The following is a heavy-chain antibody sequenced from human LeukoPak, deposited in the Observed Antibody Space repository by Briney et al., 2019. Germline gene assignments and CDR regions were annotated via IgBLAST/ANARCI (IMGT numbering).Heavy chain of an antibody. V-gene: IGHV3-11*01. CDR1: GSTFSDFY. Sequence: GGSLRLSCAASGSTFSDFYMSWIRQAPGKGLEWVSYITSSGSAIYYADSVKGRFTISRDNAKNSLYLQMNSLRAEDTALYYCTHPAYYYNVDVWGKGTTVTVSS. D-gene: IGHD6-25*01. CDR2: ITSSGSAI. CDR3: THPAYYYNVDV. J-gene: IGHJ6*04.